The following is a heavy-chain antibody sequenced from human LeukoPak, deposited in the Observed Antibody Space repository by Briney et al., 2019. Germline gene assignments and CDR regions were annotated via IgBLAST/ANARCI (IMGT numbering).Heavy chain of an antibody. CDR2: ITSGGSTI. CDR3: ARDDRADDDLYFDY. CDR1: GFTFSYYE. D-gene: IGHD3-16*01. J-gene: IGHJ4*02. V-gene: IGHV3-48*03. Sequence: PGGSLRLSCAASGFTFSYYEMNWVRLAPGKGLEWVAYITSGGSTIHYANSVKGRFTISRDNAKNSLYLQMNSLRVEDTAVYYCARDDRADDDLYFDYWGQGALVTVSS.